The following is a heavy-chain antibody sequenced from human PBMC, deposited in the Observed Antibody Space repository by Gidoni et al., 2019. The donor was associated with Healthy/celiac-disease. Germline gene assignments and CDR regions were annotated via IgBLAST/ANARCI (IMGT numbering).Heavy chain of an antibody. Sequence: EVQLVESGGGLVKPGGSLRLSCAASGFTFSSYSMNWVRQAPGKGLEWVSSISSSSSYIYYADSVKGRFTISRDNAKNSLYLQMNSLRAEDTAVYYCARDLAYCGGDCSGQPDPGYYGMDVWGQGTTVTVSS. CDR3: ARDLAYCGGDCSGQPDPGYYGMDV. V-gene: IGHV3-21*01. CDR1: GFTFSSYS. D-gene: IGHD2-21*02. J-gene: IGHJ6*02. CDR2: ISSSSSYI.